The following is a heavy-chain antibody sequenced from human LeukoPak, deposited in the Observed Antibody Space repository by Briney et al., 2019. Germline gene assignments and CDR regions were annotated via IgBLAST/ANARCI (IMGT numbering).Heavy chain of an antibody. V-gene: IGHV3-74*01. J-gene: IGHJ4*02. CDR2: MNEYATTR. CDR3: ARGGVQPVDY. D-gene: IGHD3-10*01. Sequence: GGSLRLSCAASGFTLNSFWMHWVRQAPGKGLVWVSDMNEYATTRRYADSVKGRFTISRDNAKNTLYLQMNNLRAEDTAMYFCARGGVQPVDYWGQGTLVIVSS. CDR1: GFTLNSFW.